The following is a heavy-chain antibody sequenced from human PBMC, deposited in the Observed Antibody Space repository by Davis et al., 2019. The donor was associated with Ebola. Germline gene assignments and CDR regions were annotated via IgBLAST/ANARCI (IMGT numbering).Heavy chain of an antibody. Sequence: PGGSLRLSCAASGFTFSSYAMSWVRQAPGKGLEWVSAISGSSGSTYYADSVKGRFTISRDNSKNTLYLQMNSLRAEDTAVYYCAKVADGYNWNYPLRYWGQGTLVTVSS. V-gene: IGHV3-23*01. CDR1: GFTFSSYA. J-gene: IGHJ4*02. CDR3: AKVADGYNWNYPLRY. D-gene: IGHD1-7*01. CDR2: ISGSSGST.